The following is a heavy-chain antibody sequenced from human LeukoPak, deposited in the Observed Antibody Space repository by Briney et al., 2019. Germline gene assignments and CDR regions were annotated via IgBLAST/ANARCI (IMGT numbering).Heavy chain of an antibody. CDR2: IIPILGIA. D-gene: IGHD2-2*02. V-gene: IGHV1-69*02. J-gene: IGHJ4*02. CDR3: ARTIGYCSSTSCYRDY. CDR1: GGTFSSYT. Sequence: SVEVSCKASGGTFSSYTISWVRQAPGQGLEWMGRIIPILGIANYAQKFQGRVTITADKSTSTAYMELSSLRSEDTAVYYCARTIGYCSSTSCYRDYWGQGTLVTVSS.